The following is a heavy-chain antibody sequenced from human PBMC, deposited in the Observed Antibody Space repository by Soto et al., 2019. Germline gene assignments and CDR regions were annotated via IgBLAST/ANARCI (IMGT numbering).Heavy chain of an antibody. D-gene: IGHD5-12*01. CDR3: ASLSGYDTEIYYYGMDV. CDR2: IYPDDSET. V-gene: IGHV5-51*01. CDR1: GYSFTNYW. J-gene: IGHJ6*02. Sequence: PGESLKISCKGSGYSFTNYWIGWVRQMPGKDLEWIGIIYPDDSETRYSPSFQGQVTISADKSITTAYLQWSSLKASDTAMYYCASLSGYDTEIYYYGMDVWGQGTTVTVSS.